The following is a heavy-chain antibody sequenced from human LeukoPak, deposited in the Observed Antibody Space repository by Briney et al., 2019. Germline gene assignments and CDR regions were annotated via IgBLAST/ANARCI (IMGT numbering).Heavy chain of an antibody. CDR3: GSSAGIGAAGTSY. CDR1: GGSFSGYY. J-gene: IGHJ4*02. CDR2: INHSGST. D-gene: IGHD6-13*01. V-gene: IGHV4-34*01. Sequence: SETLSLTCAVYGGSFSGYYWSWIRQPPGKGLEWIGEINHSGSTNYNPSLKRRVTISVDTSKNQFSLKLSSVTAADTAVYYCGSSAGIGAAGTSYWGQGTLVTVSS.